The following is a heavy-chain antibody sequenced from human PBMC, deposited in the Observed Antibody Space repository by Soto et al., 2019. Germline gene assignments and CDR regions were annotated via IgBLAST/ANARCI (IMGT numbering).Heavy chain of an antibody. CDR3: ARVNYYGSGSYYNDRDPIDY. J-gene: IGHJ4*02. CDR2: INSDGSST. CDR1: GFTFSSYW. Sequence: PGGSLRLSCAASGFTFSSYWMHWVRQAPGKGLVWVSRINSDGSSTSYADSVKGRFSISRDNAKNTLYLQMNSLRAEDTAVYYCARVNYYGSGSYYNDRDPIDYWGQGTLVTVSS. D-gene: IGHD3-10*01. V-gene: IGHV3-74*01.